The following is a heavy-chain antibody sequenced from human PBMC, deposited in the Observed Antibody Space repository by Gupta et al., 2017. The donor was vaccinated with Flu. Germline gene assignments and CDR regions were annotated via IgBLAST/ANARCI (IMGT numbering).Heavy chain of an antibody. J-gene: IGHJ4*02. CDR3: ARDPSEGLLTSYFDS. V-gene: IGHV3-30*03. CDR2: ISYDGTNK. D-gene: IGHD2-21*02. Sequence: QAPGKGLEWVAVISYDGTNKFYADSVKCRFTISRDNSKNTLYLEMNSLRTDDAAVYFCARDPSEGLLTSYFDSWGQGTLVTVSS.